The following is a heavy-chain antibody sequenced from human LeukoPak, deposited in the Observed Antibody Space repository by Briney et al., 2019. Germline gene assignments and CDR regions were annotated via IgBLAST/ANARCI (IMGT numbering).Heavy chain of an antibody. CDR3: TMLALRGDNRY. J-gene: IGHJ4*02. Sequence: GGCLRLSCAASGFTFSNAWMNWVRQAPGKGLEWVGRVQSKADGGTAEYAAPVKGRFTISRDDSENTLYLQMNSLKTEDTAVYYCTMLALRGDNRYWGQGTLVTVSS. CDR2: VQSKADGGTA. V-gene: IGHV3-15*01. D-gene: IGHD3-10*01. CDR1: GFTFSNAW.